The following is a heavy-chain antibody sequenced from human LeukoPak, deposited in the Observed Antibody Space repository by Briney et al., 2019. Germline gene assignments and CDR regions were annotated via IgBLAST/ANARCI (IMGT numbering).Heavy chain of an antibody. Sequence: SETLSLTCAVSGDSISSGDYSWNWLRQPPGKGLDWIGSIYHSGSTYYSPSLKSRVTMSVDRSKNQFSLKLSSVTAADTAVYYCARGTGIITSCSVWGQGTLVTVSS. CDR2: IYHSGST. CDR3: ARGTGIITSCSV. V-gene: IGHV4-30-2*01. D-gene: IGHD2-2*01. J-gene: IGHJ4*02. CDR1: GDSISSGDYS.